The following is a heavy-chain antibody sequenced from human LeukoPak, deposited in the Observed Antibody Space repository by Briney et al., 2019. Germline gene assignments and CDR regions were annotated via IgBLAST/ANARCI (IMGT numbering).Heavy chain of an antibody. CDR2: ISGSGGST. J-gene: IGHJ4*02. CDR1: GFTFSDYY. V-gene: IGHV3-23*01. D-gene: IGHD4-17*01. CDR3: ASTFTVTTNRPPFDY. Sequence: GGSLRLSCAASGFTFSDYYMSWIRQAPGKGLEWVSAISGSGGSTYYADSVKGRFTISRDNSKNTLYLQMNSLRAEDTAVYYCASTFTVTTNRPPFDYWGQGTLVTVSS.